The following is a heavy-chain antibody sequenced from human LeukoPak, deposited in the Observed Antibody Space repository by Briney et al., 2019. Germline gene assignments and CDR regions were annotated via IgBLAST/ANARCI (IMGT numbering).Heavy chain of an antibody. CDR3: ARHGGYSYGSYFDY. CDR1: GGSFSGYY. CDR2: INHSGST. V-gene: IGHV4-34*01. D-gene: IGHD5-18*01. Sequence: PSETLSLTCAVYGGSFSGYYWSWIRQPPGKGLEWIGEINHSGSTNYNPSLRSRVTISVDTSKNQFSLKLSSVTAADTAVYYCARHGGYSYGSYFDYWGQGTLVTVSS. J-gene: IGHJ4*02.